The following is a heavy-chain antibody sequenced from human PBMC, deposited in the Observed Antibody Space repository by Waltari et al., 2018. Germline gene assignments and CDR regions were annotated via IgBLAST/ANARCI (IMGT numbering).Heavy chain of an antibody. CDR1: GFPFGSLC. Sequence: EVQLLESGGALVQPGVSVGLSCASPGFPFGSLCLRWVRQGPGKGLEWGSALDNNREGATFYADSVRGRFTISRDNSKNTLYLQMNSLRIEDTAVYYCAKVEWGGYSGYVGDCWGQGTLVTVSS. CDR3: AKVEWGGYSGYVGDC. V-gene: IGHV3-23*01. D-gene: IGHD5-12*01. J-gene: IGHJ4*02. CDR2: LDNNREGAT.